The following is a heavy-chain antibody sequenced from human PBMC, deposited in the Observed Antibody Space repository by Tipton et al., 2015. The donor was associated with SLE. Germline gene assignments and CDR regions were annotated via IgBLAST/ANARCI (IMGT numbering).Heavy chain of an antibody. CDR1: GGTFSSYA. V-gene: IGHV1-69*01. Sequence: QVQLVQSGAEVKKPGSSVKVSCKASGGTFSSYAISWARQAPGQGLEWMGGIIPMFATTNYAQKLQGRVTITTDESRNTAYLELNSLRSEDTAVYYCARDEGGSYHYYYYMDVWGTGTKVTVSS. J-gene: IGHJ6*03. CDR2: IIPMFATT. D-gene: IGHD1-26*01. CDR3: ARDEGGSYHYYYYMDV.